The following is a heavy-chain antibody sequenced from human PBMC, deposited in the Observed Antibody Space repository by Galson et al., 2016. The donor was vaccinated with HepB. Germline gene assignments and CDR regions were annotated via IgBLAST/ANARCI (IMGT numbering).Heavy chain of an antibody. CDR1: GYTFTSYY. J-gene: IGHJ6*02. Sequence: SVKVSCKASGYTFTSYYMHWVRQAPGQGLKWMGIINPSVGRTTYAQKFQGRVTMTRDTSTSTVYMELSSLRSEDTAVYYCARAYCGGDCYSYGMDVWGQGTTVTVSS. CDR2: INPSVGRT. D-gene: IGHD2-21*01. CDR3: ARAYCGGDCYSYGMDV. V-gene: IGHV1-46*01.